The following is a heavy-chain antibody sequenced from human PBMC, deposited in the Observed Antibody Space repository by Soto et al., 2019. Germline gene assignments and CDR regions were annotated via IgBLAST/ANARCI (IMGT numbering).Heavy chain of an antibody. CDR2: ISGSGGST. CDR1: GVTFSSYA. J-gene: IGHJ4*02. V-gene: IGHV3-23*01. D-gene: IGHD3-22*01. Sequence: PSGSLRLSCAASGVTFSSYAVSWVRQAPGKGLEWVSSISGSGGSTYYPDSVNGRFTMSRDNSKNTLFLQMNSLRAEDTAVYFCAKDRRPNDTSGPSDNWGQGTLVTVSS. CDR3: AKDRRPNDTSGPSDN.